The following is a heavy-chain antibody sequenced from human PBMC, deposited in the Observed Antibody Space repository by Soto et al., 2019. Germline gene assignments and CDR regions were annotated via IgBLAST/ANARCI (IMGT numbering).Heavy chain of an antibody. CDR1: GFTFSTYG. D-gene: IGHD5-18*01. J-gene: IGHJ4*02. V-gene: IGHV3-30*18. Sequence: QVQLVASGGGVVQPGRSLRLSCAASGFTFSTYGMHWVRQAPGKGLEWVAVISYDGSNKYYADSVKGRFTISRDNSKHTLSLQLSSLRAEDTAVYYCSKGFSYSVIDYWGQGPLVTVSS. CDR3: SKGFSYSVIDY. CDR2: ISYDGSNK.